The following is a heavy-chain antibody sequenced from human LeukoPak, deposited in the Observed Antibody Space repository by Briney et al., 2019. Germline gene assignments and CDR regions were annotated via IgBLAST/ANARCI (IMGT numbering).Heavy chain of an antibody. CDR1: GGSFSVDC. Sequence: ETVSLTWAVDGGSFSVDCWRSIRQHPGKGLEWLGCMYYGGSTYYRPSRRGRVTIPVDTSKTQSSLRPSSVTAADTAVYFCAKGLRYLSFNDAFDIWGQGTMVTVSS. CDR3: AKGLRYLSFNDAFDI. V-gene: IGHV4-34*01. D-gene: IGHD3-9*01. J-gene: IGHJ3*02. CDR2: MYYGGST.